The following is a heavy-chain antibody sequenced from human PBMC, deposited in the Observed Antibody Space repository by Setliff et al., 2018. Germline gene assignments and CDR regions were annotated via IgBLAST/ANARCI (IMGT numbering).Heavy chain of an antibody. V-gene: IGHV1-69*13. CDR2: FIPILGAT. Sequence: SVKVSCKASGYTFTDYGVTWVRQAPGQGLQWLGRFIPILGATNYAQNFQGRVTITADESTGTGYMELRSLRSDDTAVYYCARELRSPYWHLDSWGQGTQVTVSS. D-gene: IGHD3-16*01. J-gene: IGHJ5*01. CDR3: ARELRSPYWHLDS. CDR1: GYTFTDYG.